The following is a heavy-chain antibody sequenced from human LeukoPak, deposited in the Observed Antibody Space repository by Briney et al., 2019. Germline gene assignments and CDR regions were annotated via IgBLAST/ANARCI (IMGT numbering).Heavy chain of an antibody. V-gene: IGHV4-4*07. D-gene: IGHD4/OR15-4a*01. Sequence: PSETLSLTCTVSGGSISSYYWSWIRQPAGKGLEWIGRIYTSGNTNYNPSLKSRVTMSVDTSKNQFSLKLSSVTAADTAVYYCSSSDYVYYFDYWGQGTQVTVSS. CDR2: IYTSGNT. CDR1: GGSISSYY. J-gene: IGHJ4*02. CDR3: SSSDYVYYFDY.